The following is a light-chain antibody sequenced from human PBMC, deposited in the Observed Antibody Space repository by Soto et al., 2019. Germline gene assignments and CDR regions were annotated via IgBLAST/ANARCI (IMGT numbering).Light chain of an antibody. CDR1: SSDVGGYNS. CDR2: DVT. J-gene: IGLJ2*01. V-gene: IGLV2-11*01. Sequence: QSALTQPRSVSGSPGQSVTISCTGTSSDVGGYNSVSWYQQHPGKAPKLMIYDVTKRPSGVPDRFSGSKSGNTASLTISGLQAEDEAEYYCCSYAASYTYVFGGGTKLTVL. CDR3: CSYAASYTYV.